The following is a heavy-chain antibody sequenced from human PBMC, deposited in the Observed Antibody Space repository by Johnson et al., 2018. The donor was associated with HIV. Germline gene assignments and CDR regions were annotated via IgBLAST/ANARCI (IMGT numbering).Heavy chain of an antibody. D-gene: IGHD3-16*02. CDR2: INVDGSET. Sequence: VQLVESGGGLVQPGGSLRLSCAASGFTFSSFWMTWVRQAPGKGLEWVANINVDGSETYYVDSVKGRFTISRDNAKNSLYLQMDSLRGEDTAVYFCARPPAYLYKATFSIWGQGTMVTVSS. V-gene: IGHV3-7*03. J-gene: IGHJ3*02. CDR3: ARPPAYLYKATFSI. CDR1: GFTFSSFW.